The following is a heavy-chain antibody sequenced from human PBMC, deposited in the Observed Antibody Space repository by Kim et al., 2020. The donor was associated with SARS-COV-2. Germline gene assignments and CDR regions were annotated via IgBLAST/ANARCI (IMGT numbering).Heavy chain of an antibody. D-gene: IGHD3-22*01. CDR3: AKDLWVLYYYDSSGHDAFDI. CDR1: GFTFSSYA. Sequence: GGSLRLSCAASGFTFSSYAMSWVRQAPGKGLEWVSAISGSGGSTYYADSVKGRFTISRDNSKNTLYLQMNSLRAEDTAVYYCAKDLWVLYYYDSSGHDAFDIWGQGTMVTVSS. V-gene: IGHV3-23*01. J-gene: IGHJ3*02. CDR2: ISGSGGST.